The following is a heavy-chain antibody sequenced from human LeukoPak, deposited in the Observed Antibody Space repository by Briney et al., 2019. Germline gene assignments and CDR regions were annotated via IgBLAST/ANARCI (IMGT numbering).Heavy chain of an antibody. V-gene: IGHV4-59*01. CDR2: IYYSGST. CDR1: GGSISSYY. CDR3: ARDTLPAARRDGMDV. Sequence: PSETLSLTCTVSGGSISSYYWSWLRQPPGKGLEWIGYIYYSGSTNYNPSLKSRVTISVDTSKNQFSLKLSSVTAADTAVYYCARDTLPAARRDGMDVWGQGTTVTVSS. J-gene: IGHJ6*02. D-gene: IGHD2-2*01.